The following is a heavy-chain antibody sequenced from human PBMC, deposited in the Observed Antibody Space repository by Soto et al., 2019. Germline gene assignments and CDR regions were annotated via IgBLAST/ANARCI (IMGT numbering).Heavy chain of an antibody. CDR3: ARGVVVVAASQLGWFDP. CDR1: GGTFSRDA. J-gene: IGHJ5*01. V-gene: IGHV1-69*01. D-gene: IGHD2-15*01. CDR2: IIPMFGTA. Sequence: QVQLVQSGAEVKKPGSSVKVSCKASGGTFSRDAISWVRQAPGQGLEWMGGIIPMFGTAKYVQKFQGRLTITADESTTTAYMELRSLRSDDTAVYYCARGVVVVAASQLGWFDPWGQGTTVTVSS.